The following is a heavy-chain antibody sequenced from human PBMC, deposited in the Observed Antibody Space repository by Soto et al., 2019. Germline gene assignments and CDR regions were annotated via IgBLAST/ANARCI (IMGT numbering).Heavy chain of an antibody. V-gene: IGHV4-31*03. CDR1: GGSISSGGYY. CDR3: ARCGGYSGYAEFVCATFDY. Sequence: QVQLQESGPGLVKPSQTLSLTCTVSGGSISSGGYYWSWIRQHPGKGLEWIGYIYYSGSTYYNPSLKSRVTISVDTSKNQFSLKLSSVTAADTAVYYCARCGGYSGYAEFVCATFDYWGQGTLVTVSS. CDR2: IYYSGST. J-gene: IGHJ4*02. D-gene: IGHD5-12*01.